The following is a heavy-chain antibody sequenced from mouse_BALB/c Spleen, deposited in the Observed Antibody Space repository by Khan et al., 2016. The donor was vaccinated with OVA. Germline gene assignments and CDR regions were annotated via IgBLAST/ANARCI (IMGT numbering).Heavy chain of an antibody. J-gene: IGHJ2*01. CDR1: GYTFINYW. D-gene: IGHD1-1*01. V-gene: IGHV1-7*01. Sequence: QVQLQQSGAELAKPGASVKMSCKTSGYTFINYWMNWVKRRPGQGLEWIGYINPSTGYTEDNQKFKDKATLTADKSSSTAYMQLSSLTSEDSAVYYCARRGLRWDFDYGGQGTTLTVSS. CDR2: INPSTGYT. CDR3: ARRGLRWDFDY.